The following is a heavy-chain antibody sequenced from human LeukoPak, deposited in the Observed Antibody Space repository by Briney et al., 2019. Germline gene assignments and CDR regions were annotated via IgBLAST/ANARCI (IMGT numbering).Heavy chain of an antibody. J-gene: IGHJ3*02. CDR3: ARGAEKILSFGEYPSDAFDI. CDR2: ISFDGRKK. CDR1: GFNFNNYV. Sequence: AGRSLRLSCAASGFNFNNYVMHWVRQAPGKGLEWVTEISFDGRKKTYVDSVKGRFTISRDSPKNTVYLQMDSLRAEDTAVYYCARGAEKILSFGEYPSDAFDIWGQGTMVSVTS. D-gene: IGHD3-10*01. V-gene: IGHV3-30*03.